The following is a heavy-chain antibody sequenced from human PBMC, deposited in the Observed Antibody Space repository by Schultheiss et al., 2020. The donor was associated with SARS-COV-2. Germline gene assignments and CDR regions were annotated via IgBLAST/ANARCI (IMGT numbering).Heavy chain of an antibody. CDR1: GGSISSGDYY. CDR2: IYYSGIT. D-gene: IGHD3-10*01. Sequence: SETLSITCTVSGGSISSGDYYWSWIRQPPGKGLEWVGYIYYSGITYYNPSLKRRVNISVDTSKNQFSLKLTSVTAADTAVDYCASGLYGSVDSCYYYGMDVWGQGTTVTVAS. V-gene: IGHV4-30-4*01. J-gene: IGHJ6*02. CDR3: ASGLYGSVDSCYYYGMDV.